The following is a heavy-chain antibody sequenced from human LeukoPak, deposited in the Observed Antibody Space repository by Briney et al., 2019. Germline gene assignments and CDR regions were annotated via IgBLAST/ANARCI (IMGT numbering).Heavy chain of an antibody. CDR1: GFTFNTYN. Sequence: GGSLRLSCAASGFTFNTYNMNWVRQAPGKGLEWVSYISSSSSSIYYADSVKGRFTISRDNAKNSLYLQMNSLRAEDTAVYYCARGSPHDCWGQGTLVTVSS. J-gene: IGHJ4*02. CDR3: ARGSPHDC. CDR2: ISSSSSSI. V-gene: IGHV3-48*01.